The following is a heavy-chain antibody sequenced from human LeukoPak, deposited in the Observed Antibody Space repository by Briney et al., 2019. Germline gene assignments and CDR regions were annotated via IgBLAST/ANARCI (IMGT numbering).Heavy chain of an antibody. Sequence: GGSLRLSCAASGFTFSDYYMSWIRQAPGKGLEWVSYISSSSSYTNYADSVKGRFTISRDNAKNSLYLQMNSLRAEDTAVYYCARGPGIAAAGTGYNWFDPWGQGTLVSVSS. CDR3: ARGPGIAAAGTGYNWFDP. D-gene: IGHD6-13*01. CDR2: ISSSSSYT. V-gene: IGHV3-11*03. J-gene: IGHJ5*02. CDR1: GFTFSDYY.